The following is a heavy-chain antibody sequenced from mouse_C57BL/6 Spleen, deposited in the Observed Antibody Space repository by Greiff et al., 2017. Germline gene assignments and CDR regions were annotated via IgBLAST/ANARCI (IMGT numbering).Heavy chain of an antibody. CDR1: GFTFSSYA. V-gene: IGHV5-4*01. Sequence: EVKLMESGGGLVKPGGSLKLSCAASGFTFSSYAMSWVRQTPEKRLEWVATISDGGSYTYYPDNVKGRFTISRDNAKNNLYLQMSHLKSEDTAMYYCARDGWLLSVFAYWGQGTLVTVSA. CDR3: ARDGWLLSVFAY. CDR2: ISDGGSYT. D-gene: IGHD2-3*01. J-gene: IGHJ3*01.